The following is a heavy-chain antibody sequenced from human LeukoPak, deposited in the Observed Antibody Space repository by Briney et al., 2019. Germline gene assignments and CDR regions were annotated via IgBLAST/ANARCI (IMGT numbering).Heavy chain of an antibody. CDR3: ARPLSYGDHVGPDY. J-gene: IGHJ4*02. CDR1: GFTFSDYY. CDR2: ISSSSSYT. V-gene: IGHV3-11*03. D-gene: IGHD4-17*01. Sequence: PGGSLRLSCAAAGFTFSDYYMSWIRQAPGKGLERVSYISSSSSYTNYADSVKGRFTISSDNAKNSLYLQMNRLRAEDTAVYYCARPLSYGDHVGPDYWGQGTLVTVSS.